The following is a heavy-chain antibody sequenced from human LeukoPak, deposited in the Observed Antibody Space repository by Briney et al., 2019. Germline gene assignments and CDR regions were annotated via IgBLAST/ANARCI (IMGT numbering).Heavy chain of an antibody. Sequence: GGSLRLSCAASGFTFSGSAMHWVRQASGKGLEWVGRIRSKANSYATAYAASVKGRFTISRDDSKNTAYLQMNSLKTEDTAVYYCTRLARYCSSTSCSYFDYWGQGTLVTVSS. V-gene: IGHV3-73*01. CDR1: GFTFSGSA. J-gene: IGHJ4*02. CDR3: TRLARYCSSTSCSYFDY. CDR2: IRSKANSYAT. D-gene: IGHD2-2*01.